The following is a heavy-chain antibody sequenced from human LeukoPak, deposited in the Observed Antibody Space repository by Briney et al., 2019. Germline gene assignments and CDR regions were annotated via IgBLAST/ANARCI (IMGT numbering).Heavy chain of an antibody. V-gene: IGHV3-74*01. CDR3: ARGSPVGYDPFDY. Sequence: GGSLRLSCAASGFTFNTYWMHWVRQGPGKGLVWVSRIASDGSATSYADSVKGRFTISRDSAKNTLFLQMNSLRADDTAVYYCARGSPVGYDPFDYWGQGTLVTVSS. D-gene: IGHD2-2*01. J-gene: IGHJ4*02. CDR1: GFTFNTYW. CDR2: IASDGSAT.